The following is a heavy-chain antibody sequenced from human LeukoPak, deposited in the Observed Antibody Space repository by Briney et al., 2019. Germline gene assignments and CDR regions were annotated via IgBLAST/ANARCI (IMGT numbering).Heavy chain of an antibody. V-gene: IGHV3-21*01. CDR3: ARAVGYYYGMDV. Sequence: GGSLRLSCAAPGFTFSSYSMNWVRQAPGKRLEWVSSISTGSGYIYYADSVKGRFAISRDNAKNSLYLQMNSLRAEDTAVYYCARAVGYYYGMDVWGQGTTVTVSS. J-gene: IGHJ6*02. CDR1: GFTFSSYS. CDR2: ISTGSGYI.